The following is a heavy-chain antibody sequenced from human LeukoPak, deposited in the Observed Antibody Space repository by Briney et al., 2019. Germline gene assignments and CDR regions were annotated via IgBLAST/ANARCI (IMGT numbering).Heavy chain of an antibody. Sequence: SETLSLTCTVSGGSISSYYWSWIRHPPGKGLEWDWYIYYSGSTNYNPSLKSRVTMSVDTSKNQSSLNLSSMTAADTAVYYWAREGGSYYPHYYFHYWGQGTLVTVSS. D-gene: IGHD1-26*01. CDR1: GGSISSYY. CDR3: AREGGSYYPHYYFHY. V-gene: IGHV4-59*01. J-gene: IGHJ4*02. CDR2: IYYSGST.